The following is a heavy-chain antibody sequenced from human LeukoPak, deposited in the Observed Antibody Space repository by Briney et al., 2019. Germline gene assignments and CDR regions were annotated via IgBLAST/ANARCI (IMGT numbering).Heavy chain of an antibody. V-gene: IGHV1-69*05. Sequence: SVKVSCKASGGTFSSYAISWVRQAPGQGLEWMGGISPIFGTANYAQKFQGRVTITTDESTSTAYMELSSLRSEDTAVYYCASRRAGTNNGFDPWCQVTLVTVTS. D-gene: IGHD1-14*01. CDR2: ISPIFGTA. CDR1: GGTFSSYA. J-gene: IGHJ5*02. CDR3: ASRRAGTNNGFDP.